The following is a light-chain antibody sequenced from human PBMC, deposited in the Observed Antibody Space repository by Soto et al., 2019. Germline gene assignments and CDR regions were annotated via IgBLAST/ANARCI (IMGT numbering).Light chain of an antibody. Sequence: EIVMTQSPATLSVSPGERDTISCRASQSVSSNLAWYQQKPGQAPRLLIYGASTRATGIPARFSGSGSGTEFTITISSLQSEDFAVYYCQQYNNWPPANTFGQGTKLEIK. CDR2: GAS. V-gene: IGKV3-15*01. CDR3: QQYNNWPPANT. CDR1: QSVSSN. J-gene: IGKJ2*01.